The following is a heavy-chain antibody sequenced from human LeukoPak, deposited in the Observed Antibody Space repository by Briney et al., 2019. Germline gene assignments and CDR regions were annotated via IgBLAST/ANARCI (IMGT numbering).Heavy chain of an antibody. CDR1: GGTFSSYA. Sequence: ASVKVSCKASGGTFSSYAISWVRQAPGQGLEWMGRINPNSGGTNYAQKFQGRVTMTRDTSISTAYMELSRLRSDDTAVYYCARNSARSRYWWFDPWGQGTLVTVSS. D-gene: IGHD1-14*01. CDR3: ARNSARSRYWWFDP. J-gene: IGHJ5*02. V-gene: IGHV1-2*06. CDR2: INPNSGGT.